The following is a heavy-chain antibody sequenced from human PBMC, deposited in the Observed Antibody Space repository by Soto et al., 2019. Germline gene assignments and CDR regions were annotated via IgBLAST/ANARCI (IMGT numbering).Heavy chain of an antibody. CDR2: LSASGRT. CDR3: ARGMGRYFDI. CDR1: GDSIGNFY. V-gene: IGHV4-4*07. J-gene: IGHJ2*01. D-gene: IGHD2-8*01. Sequence: SETLSLTCAISGDSIGNFYWSWIRQPAGKGLESLGRLSASGRTNYSPSLQSRVTMSLDRSKNRFSLRLTSVSAADTAVYFCARGMGRYFDIWGRGTLVTV.